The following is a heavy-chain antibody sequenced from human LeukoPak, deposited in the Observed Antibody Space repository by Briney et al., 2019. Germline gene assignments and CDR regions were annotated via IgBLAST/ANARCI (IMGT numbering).Heavy chain of an antibody. Sequence: GASVKVSCKASGYTFTSYGISWVRQAPGQGLEWMGWISAYNGNTNYAQKLQGRVTMTTDTSTSTAYMELSSLRSEDTAVYYCARDSPYDIFQHGLHGPVDYWGQGTLVTVSS. CDR1: GYTFTSYG. J-gene: IGHJ4*02. D-gene: IGHD3-9*01. CDR3: ARDSPYDIFQHGLHGPVDY. CDR2: ISAYNGNT. V-gene: IGHV1-18*01.